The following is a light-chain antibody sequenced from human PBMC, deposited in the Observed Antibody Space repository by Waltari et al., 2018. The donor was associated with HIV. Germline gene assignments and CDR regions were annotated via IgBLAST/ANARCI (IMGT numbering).Light chain of an antibody. J-gene: IGKJ5*01. CDR1: RDVTHF. CDR2: GAS. V-gene: IGKV1-9*01. Sequence: DIQLTQSPSFLSASVGDRVTITCRASRDVTHFLAWYQKKPGTAPKLLISGASTLQSGVPSRFGGSGSGTQFTLTINSLQPDDFATYYCQQSDSYPLTFGQGTRLEMK. CDR3: QQSDSYPLT.